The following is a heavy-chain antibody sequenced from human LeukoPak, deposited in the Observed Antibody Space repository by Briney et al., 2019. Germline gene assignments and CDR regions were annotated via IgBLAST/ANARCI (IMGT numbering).Heavy chain of an antibody. CDR3: AKWGDYDVLTGYYDSDY. V-gene: IGHV3-23*01. CDR1: GFTFSNYA. Sequence: GGSLRLSCAASGFTFSNYAMRWVRQAPGKGLEWLSAITGSGGTTYYAHSVKGRFASSRDNSKNTLYLQMNTLRAEDTAVYYCAKWGDYDVLTGYYDSDYWGQGTPVTVSS. CDR2: ITGSGGTT. D-gene: IGHD3-9*01. J-gene: IGHJ4*02.